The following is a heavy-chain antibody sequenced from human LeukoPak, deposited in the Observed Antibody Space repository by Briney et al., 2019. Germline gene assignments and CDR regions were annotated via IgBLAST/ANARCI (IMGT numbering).Heavy chain of an antibody. Sequence: GGSLRLSCAASGFTLGSYWMSWVRQAPGKGLEWVANINEDGSEKYYVDSVKGRFTISRDNSKNTLYLQMNSLRAEDTAVYYCARELSGRGAYWGQGTLVTVSS. D-gene: IGHD1-26*01. V-gene: IGHV3-7*01. J-gene: IGHJ4*02. CDR1: GFTLGSYW. CDR3: ARELSGRGAY. CDR2: INEDGSEK.